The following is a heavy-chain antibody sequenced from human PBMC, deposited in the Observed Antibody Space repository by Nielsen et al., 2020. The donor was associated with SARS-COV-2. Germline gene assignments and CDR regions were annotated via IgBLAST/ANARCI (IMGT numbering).Heavy chain of an antibody. D-gene: IGHD3-3*01. Sequence: SVKVSCKASGGTFSSYSASWVRQAPGQGLEWLGGIIPIFGTANYAQKFQGRVTITADKSTSTAYMELSSLRSEDTAVYYCARSDFWSGLFYGMDVWGQGTTVTVSS. CDR1: GGTFSSYS. CDR2: IIPIFGTA. J-gene: IGHJ6*02. V-gene: IGHV1-69*06. CDR3: ARSDFWSGLFYGMDV.